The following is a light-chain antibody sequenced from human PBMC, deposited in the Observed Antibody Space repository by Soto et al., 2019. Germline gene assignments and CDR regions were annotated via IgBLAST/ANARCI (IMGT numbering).Light chain of an antibody. CDR2: DND. Sequence: QSVLTQPPSVSAPPGQKVTISCSGSTSNIAINYVSWYQKVPGTAPTLLIYDNDKRPSWIPDRFSASKSGTAATLDISGLQTGDEADYYCATWDISLTAVLFGGGTKLTVL. V-gene: IGLV1-51*01. CDR1: TSNIAINY. J-gene: IGLJ3*02. CDR3: ATWDISLTAVL.